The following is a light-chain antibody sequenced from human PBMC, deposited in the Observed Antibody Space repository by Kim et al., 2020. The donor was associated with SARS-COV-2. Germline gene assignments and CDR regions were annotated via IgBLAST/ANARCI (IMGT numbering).Light chain of an antibody. CDR3: MQGIHPIT. J-gene: IGKJ5*01. CDR2: NVS. V-gene: IGKV2-30*01. Sequence: DVVMTQSPLSLPVTLGQPASISCRSSQSLVYSDGNTYLNWFQQRPGQSPRRLIYNVSNRDSGVPDRFSGSGSGTDFTLKISRVEAEDVGVYYCMQGIHPITFGQGTRLGIK. CDR1: QSLVYSDGNTY.